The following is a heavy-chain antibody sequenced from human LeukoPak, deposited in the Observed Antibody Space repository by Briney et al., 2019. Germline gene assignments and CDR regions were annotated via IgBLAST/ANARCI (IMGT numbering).Heavy chain of an antibody. J-gene: IGHJ5*02. CDR1: VYTFTGYY. CDR3: ARGTPGPVSPYGGYYNWFDP. D-gene: IGHD5-12*01. CDR2: INPNSGGT. V-gene: IGHV1-2*02. Sequence: ASVTVSCMPSVYTFTGYYMHWVRQAPGPGLEWLGWINPNSGGTKYAQKFQGRVTMTRDTSISTDYMELSRLRSDETAVYYCARGTPGPVSPYGGYYNWFDPWGQGTLVTVSS.